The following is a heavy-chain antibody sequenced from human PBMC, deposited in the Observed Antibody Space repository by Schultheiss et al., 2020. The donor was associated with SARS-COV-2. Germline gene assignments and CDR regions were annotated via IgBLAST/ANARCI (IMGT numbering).Heavy chain of an antibody. V-gene: IGHV3-7*01. CDR2: IKQDGSEK. CDR3: ASLYVTSSVAWFDP. Sequence: GSLRLSCAASGFTFSSYWMSWVRQAPGKGLEWVANIKQDGSEKYYVDSVKGRFTISRDNAKNSLYLQMNNLSAEDTAIYYCASLYVTSSVAWFDPWGQGTLVTVSS. D-gene: IGHD6-6*01. J-gene: IGHJ5*02. CDR1: GFTFSSYW.